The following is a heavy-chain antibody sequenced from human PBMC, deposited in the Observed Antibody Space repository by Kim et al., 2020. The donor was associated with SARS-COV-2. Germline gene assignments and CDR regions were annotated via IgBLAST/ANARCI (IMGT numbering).Heavy chain of an antibody. V-gene: IGHV3-7*01. CDR3: AREGHTYCGGDCYLYYFCYYLDV. Sequence: GGSLRLSCAGSGFSFNTYWMTWVRQAPGKGLEWVANIKQDGSEKYYVDSVKGRFTISRDNAKNSLYLQMNSLRGEDTAVYYCAREGHTYCGGDCYLYYFCYYLDVWGKGTTVTVSS. D-gene: IGHD2-21*01. J-gene: IGHJ6*03. CDR1: GFSFNTYW. CDR2: IKQDGSEK.